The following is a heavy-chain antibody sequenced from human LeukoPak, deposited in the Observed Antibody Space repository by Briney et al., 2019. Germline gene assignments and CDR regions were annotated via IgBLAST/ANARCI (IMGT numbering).Heavy chain of an antibody. CDR2: IYYSGST. CDR3: ARDSPSTELDY. J-gene: IGHJ4*02. V-gene: IGHV4-59*01. D-gene: IGHD2-2*01. Sequence: SETLSLTCTVSGGSISSYYWSWIRQPPGKGLEWIGYIYYSGSTNYNPSLKSRVTISVDTSKNQFSLKLSSVTAADTAVYYCARDSPSTELDYWGQGTLVTASS. CDR1: GGSISSYY.